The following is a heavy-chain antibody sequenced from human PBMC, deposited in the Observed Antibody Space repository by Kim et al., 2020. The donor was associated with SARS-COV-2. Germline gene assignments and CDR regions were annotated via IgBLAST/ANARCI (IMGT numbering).Heavy chain of an antibody. D-gene: IGHD6-19*01. V-gene: IGHV6-1*01. CDR2: TYYRSKWYN. CDR1: GDSVSSNSAA. J-gene: IGHJ6*02. Sequence: SQTLSLTCAISGDSVSSNSAAWNWIRQSPSRGLEWLGRTYYRSKWYNDYAVSVKSRITINPDTSKNQFSLQLNSVTPEDTAVYYCAREAKWLAPYYYYYYGMDVWGQGTTVTVSS. CDR3: AREAKWLAPYYYYYYGMDV.